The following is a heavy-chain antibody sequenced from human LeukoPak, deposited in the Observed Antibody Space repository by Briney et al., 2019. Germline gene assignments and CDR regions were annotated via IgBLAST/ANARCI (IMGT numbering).Heavy chain of an antibody. J-gene: IGHJ5*02. CDR3: ARLVGEQWLVLGYNWFDP. Sequence: SETLSLTCAVYGGSFSGYYWSWLGQPPGKGVEGIGEINHSGSTNYKPSLTSRVTISVATSKNHFSLKLSSVTAADTAVYYCARLVGEQWLVLGYNWFDPWGQGTLVTVSS. CDR2: INHSGST. CDR1: GGSFSGYY. V-gene: IGHV4-34*01. D-gene: IGHD6-19*01.